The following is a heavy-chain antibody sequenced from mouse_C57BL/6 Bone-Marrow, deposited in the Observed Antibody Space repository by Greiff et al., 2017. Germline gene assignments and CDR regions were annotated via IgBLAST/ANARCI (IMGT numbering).Heavy chain of an antibody. V-gene: IGHV5-17*01. CDR1: GFTFSDYG. CDR2: ISSGSSTI. Sequence: DVMLVESGGGLVKPGGSLKLSCAASGFTFSDYGMHWVRQAPEKGLEWVAYISSGSSTIYYADTVKGRFTISRDNAKNTLFLQMTSLGSEDTAMYYCARRWFADWGQGTLVTVSA. CDR3: ARRWFAD. J-gene: IGHJ3*01.